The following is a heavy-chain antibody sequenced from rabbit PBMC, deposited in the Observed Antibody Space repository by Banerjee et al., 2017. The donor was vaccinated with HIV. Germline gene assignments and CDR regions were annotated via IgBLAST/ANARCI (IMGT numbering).Heavy chain of an antibody. CDR1: GFDFSDGYV. CDR2: INSFSGRP. D-gene: IGHD8-1*01. CDR3: ARDTGSSFSSYGMDL. J-gene: IGHJ6*01. V-gene: IGHV1S45*01. Sequence: LEESGGGLVQPEGSLTLACKASGFDFSDGYVMCWVRQAPGKGLEWIASINSFSGRPVYATWAKGRFTVSRASWTTVTLQMTSLTVADTATYFCARDTGSSFSSYGMDLWGQGTLVTVS.